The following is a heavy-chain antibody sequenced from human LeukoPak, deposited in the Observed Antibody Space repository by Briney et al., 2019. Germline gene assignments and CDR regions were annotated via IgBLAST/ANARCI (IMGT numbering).Heavy chain of an antibody. CDR3: ARSGTMVRGVIYPDFDY. D-gene: IGHD3-10*01. CDR2: INHSGST. CDR1: GGSFSGYY. V-gene: IGHV4-34*01. J-gene: IGHJ4*02. Sequence: SETLSLTCAVYGGSFSGYYWSWIRQPPGKGLEWIGEINHSGSTNYNPSLKSRVTISVDTSKNQFSLKLSSVTAADTAVYYCARSGTMVRGVIYPDFDYWGQGTLVTVSS.